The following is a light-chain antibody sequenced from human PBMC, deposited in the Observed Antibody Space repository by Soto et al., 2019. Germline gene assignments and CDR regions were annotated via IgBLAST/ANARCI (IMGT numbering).Light chain of an antibody. CDR3: CSYAGSGTNV. CDR2: DVS. CDR1: SSNVGNFNV. Sequence: QSALTQPASVSGSPGQSITISCTGTSSNVGNFNVVPWYQQHPGKAPKVIIFDVSERPSGVSNRFSGSKSGNTASLTISGLQAEDEADYYCCSYAGSGTNVFGTGTQLTVL. V-gene: IGLV2-23*02. J-gene: IGLJ7*01.